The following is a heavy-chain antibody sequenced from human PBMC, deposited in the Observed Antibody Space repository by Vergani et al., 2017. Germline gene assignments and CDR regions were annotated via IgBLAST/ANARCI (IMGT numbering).Heavy chain of an antibody. D-gene: IGHD6-19*01. CDR3: ARHSTVEWLVKLGWIDP. CDR2: IYPNGNG. Sequence: QVHLQESGPGVVKPSDTLSLTCTVSGSSMSDFYWTWIRQPAGRGLEWIGRIYPNGNGNYNESLRSRLTMSIDTSRSQFSLKLSSVTAADTAVYFCARHSTVEWLVKLGWIDPWGQGILVTVSS. V-gene: IGHV4-4*07. CDR1: GSSMSDFY. J-gene: IGHJ5*02.